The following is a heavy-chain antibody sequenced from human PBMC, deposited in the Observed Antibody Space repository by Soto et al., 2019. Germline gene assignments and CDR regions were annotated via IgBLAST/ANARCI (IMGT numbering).Heavy chain of an antibody. J-gene: IGHJ5*02. CDR2: IVPILITP. V-gene: IGHV1-69*01. CDR1: GGTFSSYA. Sequence: QVQLVQSGAEAKQPGSSVKVSCKASGGTFSSYAISWVRQAPGQGLEWMGGIVPILITPNYAQKFQGRVTITADESTRTTYMELSSLRSEDTAVYYCARGGPVCSGGRCYSDHWFDPWGQGTLVTVSS. D-gene: IGHD2-15*01. CDR3: ARGGPVCSGGRCYSDHWFDP.